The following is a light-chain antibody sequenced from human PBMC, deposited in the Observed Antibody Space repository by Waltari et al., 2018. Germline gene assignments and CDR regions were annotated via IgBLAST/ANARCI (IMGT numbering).Light chain of an antibody. Sequence: DIQMPQSPSTLSASVGDRVTVTCRASQNIGNRLAWYQHKPGKAPNLLIYEASSLEGGAPSRVSGSGSGTGFTLTISSLQPDDFATYYCQQYHTYPWTFGQGTTVEVK. CDR3: QQYHTYPWT. CDR2: EAS. V-gene: IGKV1-5*03. J-gene: IGKJ1*01. CDR1: QNIGNR.